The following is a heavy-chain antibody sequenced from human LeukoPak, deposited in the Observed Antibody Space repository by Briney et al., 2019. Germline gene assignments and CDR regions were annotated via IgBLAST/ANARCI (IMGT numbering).Heavy chain of an antibody. Sequence: NPSETLSLTCTVPGGSISSYYWSWIRQPPGKGLEWIGYIYYSGSTNYNPSLKSRVTISVDTSKNQFSLKLSSVTAADTAVYYCARLGAVVPAALRYYYYGMDVWGQGTTVTVSS. CDR1: GGSISSYY. CDR2: IYYSGST. V-gene: IGHV4-59*08. J-gene: IGHJ6*02. D-gene: IGHD2-2*02. CDR3: ARLGAVVPAALRYYYYGMDV.